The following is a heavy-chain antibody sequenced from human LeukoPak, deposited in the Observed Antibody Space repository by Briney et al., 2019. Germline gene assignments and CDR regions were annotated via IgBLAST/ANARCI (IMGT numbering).Heavy chain of an antibody. CDR2: IKGDGSHT. J-gene: IGHJ5*01. V-gene: IGHV3-74*01. CDR3: VRDWDHFDFDS. Sequence: GGSLRLSCAASGFTFSSYWMHWVRQAPGKGLVWVSRIKGDGSHTIYADSVKGRFTISRDNAKNTLYLQMKSLRAEDTAVYYCVRDWDHFDFDSWGQGTLVTVSS. CDR1: GFTFSSYW. D-gene: IGHD3-9*01.